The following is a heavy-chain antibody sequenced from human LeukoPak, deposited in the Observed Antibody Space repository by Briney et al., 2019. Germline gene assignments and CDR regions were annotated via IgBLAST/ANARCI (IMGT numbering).Heavy chain of an antibody. D-gene: IGHD4-11*01. CDR2: ISSSSSYT. V-gene: IGHV3-21*01. Sequence: GGSLRLTCAASGFTFSSYSMNWVRQAPGKGLEWVSSISSSSSYTYYADSVKGRFTISRDNAKNSLYLQMNSLRAEDTAVYYCARDIGTVQFDYWGQGTLVTVSS. CDR1: GFTFSSYS. J-gene: IGHJ4*02. CDR3: ARDIGTVQFDY.